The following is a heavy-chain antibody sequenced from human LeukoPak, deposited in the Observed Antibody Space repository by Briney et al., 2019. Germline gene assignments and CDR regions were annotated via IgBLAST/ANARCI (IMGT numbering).Heavy chain of an antibody. CDR1: GGSISSSSYY. CDR3: ARKGYYDSSGYLNY. Sequence: SETLSLTCTVSGGSISSSSYYWGWIRQPPGKGLEWIGSIYYSGSTYNNPSLKSRVTISVDTCKNQFSLKLSSVTAADTAVYYCARKGYYDSSGYLNYWGQGTLVTVSS. D-gene: IGHD3-22*01. J-gene: IGHJ4*02. CDR2: IYYSGST. V-gene: IGHV4-39*01.